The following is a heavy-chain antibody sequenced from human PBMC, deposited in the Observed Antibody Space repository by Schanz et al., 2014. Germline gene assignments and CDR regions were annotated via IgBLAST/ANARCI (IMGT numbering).Heavy chain of an antibody. V-gene: IGHV1-18*01. CDR1: GYTFTFTTYG. CDR2: INTYNGNT. D-gene: IGHD5-12*01. Sequence: QVQLVQSGGEVKKPGASVKVSCKASGYTFTFTTYGISWVRQVPGQGLEWMGWINTYNGNTNYAQKFQGRVTFTADKSTSTAFLEVNSLRSEDTAVYYCARTGYDPSLTHWGQGTLVTVSS. CDR3: ARTGYDPSLTH. J-gene: IGHJ4*02.